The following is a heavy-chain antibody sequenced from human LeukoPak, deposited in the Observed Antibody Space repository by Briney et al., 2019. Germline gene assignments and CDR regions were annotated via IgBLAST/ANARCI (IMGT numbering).Heavy chain of an antibody. V-gene: IGHV3-74*01. CDR1: GFTFSSYW. D-gene: IGHD4-11*01. CDR2: INSDGSST. CDR3: ARSNQHDYDAFDI. J-gene: IGHJ3*02. Sequence: GGSLRLSCAASGFTFSSYWMHWVRQAPGKGLVWVSRINSDGSSTSYADSVKGRFTISRDNAKNTLYLQMNSLRAEDTAVYYRARSNQHDYDAFDIWGQGTMVTVSS.